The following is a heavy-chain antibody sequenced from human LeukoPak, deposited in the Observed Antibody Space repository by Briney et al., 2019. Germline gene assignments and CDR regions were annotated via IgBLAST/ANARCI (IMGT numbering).Heavy chain of an antibody. CDR1: GFIFRSYS. CDR3: ARVWDYYDSSGLEWPAFDY. D-gene: IGHD3-22*01. CDR2: ISSSSSTI. J-gene: IGHJ4*02. Sequence: GGSLRLSCAASGFIFRSYSMNWVRQAPGKGLEWVSFISSSSSTIYYADSVKGRFTISRDNAKNSLYLQMNSLRSEDTAVYYCARVWDYYDSSGLEWPAFDYWGQGTLVTVSS. V-gene: IGHV3-48*01.